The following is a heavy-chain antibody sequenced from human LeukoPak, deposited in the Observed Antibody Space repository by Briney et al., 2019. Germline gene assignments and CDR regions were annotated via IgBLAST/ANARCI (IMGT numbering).Heavy chain of an antibody. V-gene: IGHV1-2*06. Sequence: ASVKVSCKDSGDTFTCYYMHWVGQAPGEGGEGSGRIIPHSCCTNYAQTFHGRVTMTRDTSISTAYMELSRLRSDDTAVYYCARELVKQLVWDYWGQGTLVTVSP. J-gene: IGHJ4*02. CDR2: IIPHSCCT. D-gene: IGHD6-13*01. CDR1: GDTFTCYY. CDR3: ARELVKQLVWDY.